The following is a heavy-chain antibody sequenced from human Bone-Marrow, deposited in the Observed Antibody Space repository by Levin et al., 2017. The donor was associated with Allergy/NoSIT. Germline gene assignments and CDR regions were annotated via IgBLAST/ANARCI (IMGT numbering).Heavy chain of an antibody. CDR1: GDSVRSGGYY. J-gene: IGHJ4*02. Sequence: SQTLSLTCTVSGDSVRSGGYYWSWIRQPPGKGLEWIGDIYSSGSANYNPSLKSRVTMSVDTSKNQFSLKLSSVTASDTAVYFCARAVTGRYPDYWGQGTLVTVSS. CDR3: ARAVTGRYPDY. CDR2: IYSSGSA. V-gene: IGHV4-61*08. D-gene: IGHD3-10*01.